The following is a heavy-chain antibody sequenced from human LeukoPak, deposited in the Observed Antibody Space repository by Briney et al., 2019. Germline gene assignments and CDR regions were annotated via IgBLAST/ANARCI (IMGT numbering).Heavy chain of an antibody. J-gene: IGHJ4*02. CDR2: INSDGSGT. Sequence: GGSLRLSCAASGFSFSDYWMHWVRQAPGKGLVWVSRINSDGSGTSYADSAKGRFTISRDNAKNTLYLQMNSLRVDDTSVYYCVRVTCTSSSYATVDHWGQGTLVTVSS. D-gene: IGHD2-15*01. V-gene: IGHV3-74*01. CDR1: GFSFSDYW. CDR3: VRVTCTSSSYATVDH.